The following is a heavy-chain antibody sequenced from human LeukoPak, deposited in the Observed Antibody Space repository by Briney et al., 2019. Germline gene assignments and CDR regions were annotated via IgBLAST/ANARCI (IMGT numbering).Heavy chain of an antibody. D-gene: IGHD3-3*01. CDR3: ARANTELRFLEWSSQGYYFDY. V-gene: IGHV3-21*01. CDR1: GFTFSSYW. J-gene: IGHJ4*02. Sequence: GGSLRLSCVASGFTFSSYWMHWVRQDPRKGLEWVSSISSSSSYIYYADSVKGRFTISRDNAKNSLYLQMNSLRAEDTAVYYCARANTELRFLEWSSQGYYFDYWGQGALVTVSS. CDR2: ISSSSSYI.